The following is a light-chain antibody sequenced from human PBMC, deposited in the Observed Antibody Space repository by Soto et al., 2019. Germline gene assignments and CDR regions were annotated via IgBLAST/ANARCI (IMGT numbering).Light chain of an antibody. J-gene: IGLJ3*02. CDR3: SLSDSGFRV. V-gene: IGLV7-46*01. CDR1: TGAVATGHY. Sequence: QAVVTQEPSLTVSPGGTVTLTCASTTGAVATGHYPYWFQQKPGQAPKTLIYDTNNRHSWTPARFSGSLLGGKAALTLSGAQPEDEAEYYCSLSDSGFRVFGGGTKLTVL. CDR2: DTN.